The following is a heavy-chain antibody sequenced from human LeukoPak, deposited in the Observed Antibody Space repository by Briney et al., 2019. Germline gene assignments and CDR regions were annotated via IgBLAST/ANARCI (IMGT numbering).Heavy chain of an antibody. CDR3: ARGYCSGGSCYLRG. CDR1: GGSFSGYY. D-gene: IGHD2-15*01. V-gene: IGHV4-59*01. J-gene: IGHJ4*02. Sequence: PSETLSLTCAVYGGSFSGYYWSWIRQPPGKGLEWIGYIYYSGSTNYNPSLKSRVTISVDTSKNQFSLKLSSVTAADTAVYYCARGYCSGGSCYLRGWGQGTLVTVSS. CDR2: IYYSGST.